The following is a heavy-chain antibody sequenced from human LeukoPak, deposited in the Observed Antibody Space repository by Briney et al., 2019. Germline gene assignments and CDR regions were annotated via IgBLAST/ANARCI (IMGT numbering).Heavy chain of an antibody. V-gene: IGHV3-23*01. J-gene: IGHJ4*02. Sequence: PGGSLRLSCAASGFSFSSYAMNWVRQAPGEGLEWVSFISGSGDATRYADSVKGRFTISRDNSKNTLYLQMNSLRAEDTAVYYCAKSRGESRGASNYWGQGTLVTVSS. CDR2: ISGSGDAT. CDR1: GFSFSSYA. CDR3: AKSRGESRGASNY. D-gene: IGHD1-26*01.